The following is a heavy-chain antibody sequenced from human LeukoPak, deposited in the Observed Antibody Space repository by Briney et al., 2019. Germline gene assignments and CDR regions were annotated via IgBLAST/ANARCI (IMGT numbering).Heavy chain of an antibody. Sequence: TGGSLRLSCAASGFTFSSYGMHWVRQAPGKGLEWVAFIRYDGSNKYYADSVKGRFTISRDNSKNTLYLQMNSLRAEDTAVYYCTKESNYDFWSGYFDYWGQGTLVTVSS. V-gene: IGHV3-30*02. CDR3: TKESNYDFWSGYFDY. CDR2: IRYDGSNK. D-gene: IGHD3-3*01. J-gene: IGHJ4*02. CDR1: GFTFSSYG.